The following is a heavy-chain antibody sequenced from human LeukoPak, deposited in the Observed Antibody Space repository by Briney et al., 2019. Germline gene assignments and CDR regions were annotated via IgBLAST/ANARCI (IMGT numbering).Heavy chain of an antibody. V-gene: IGHV4-4*07. CDR1: SGSISNYD. J-gene: IGHJ4*02. Sequence: SETLSLTCTVSSGSISNYDWSWIRQPAGKGLEWIGRIYTSGSTDYNPSLKSRVTISLDTSKNQFSLNLSSVTAADTAVYYCARSYGSGWYFDYWGQGTLVTVSS. CDR2: IYTSGST. CDR3: ARSYGSGWYFDY. D-gene: IGHD6-19*01.